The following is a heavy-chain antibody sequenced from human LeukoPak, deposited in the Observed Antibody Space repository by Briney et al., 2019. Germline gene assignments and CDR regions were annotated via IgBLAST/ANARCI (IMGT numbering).Heavy chain of an antibody. CDR1: GFTFRNFW. V-gene: IGHV3-7*01. J-gene: IGHJ6*03. D-gene: IGHD3-3*01. CDR2: LKQDASEI. CDR3: ARDGVVDFWISYGTYNYYYYMDV. Sequence: GGSLRPSCAASGFTFRNFWMTWAPQAPGTGRRGGPTLKQDASEISYVDSVKGRFTISRDNAKNSLYLQMNNLRVEDTAVYYCARDGVVDFWISYGTYNYYYYMDVWGKGTTVTVSS.